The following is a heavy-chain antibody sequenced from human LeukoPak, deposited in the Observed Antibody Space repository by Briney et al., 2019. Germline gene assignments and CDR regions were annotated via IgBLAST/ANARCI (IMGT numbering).Heavy chain of an antibody. Sequence: SETLSLTCAVSGGSISSSNWWSWVRQPPGKGLEWIGEIYHSGSTNYNPSLKSRVTISVDKSKNQFSLKLSSVTAADTAVYYCARREDCSGGSCYGEGAFDIWGQGTMVTVSS. J-gene: IGHJ3*02. CDR1: GGSISSSNW. D-gene: IGHD2-15*01. CDR3: ARREDCSGGSCYGEGAFDI. V-gene: IGHV4-4*02. CDR2: IYHSGST.